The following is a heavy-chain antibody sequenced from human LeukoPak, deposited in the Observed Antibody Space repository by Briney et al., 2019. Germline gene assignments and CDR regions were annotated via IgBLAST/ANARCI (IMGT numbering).Heavy chain of an antibody. CDR1: GFTFSTYV. CDR3: ASKWYCGGDCYYQIDF. CDR2: ISSDENNK. Sequence: PGGSLRLSGAGSGFTFSTYVMHWVRQAPGKGLEWVALISSDENNKYYADSVKGRFAISRDNSKNTLYLQMNSLRAEDTALYYCASKWYCGGDCYYQIDFWGQGTLVTVSS. J-gene: IGHJ4*02. V-gene: IGHV3-30*03. D-gene: IGHD2-21*02.